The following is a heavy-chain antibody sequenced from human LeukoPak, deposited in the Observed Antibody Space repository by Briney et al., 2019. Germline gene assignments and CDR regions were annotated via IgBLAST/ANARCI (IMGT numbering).Heavy chain of an antibody. CDR2: IFHTGST. CDR1: GGSINSGSYY. V-gene: IGHV4-39*07. Sequence: SETLSLTCTVSGGSINSGSYYWAWIRQPPGKGLEWIGSIFHTGSTYHNPSLKSRVTISVDTSKNQFSLKLNSVTAADTAVYYCARDHSSSSEDYWGQGTLVTVSS. J-gene: IGHJ4*02. D-gene: IGHD6-13*01. CDR3: ARDHSSSSEDY.